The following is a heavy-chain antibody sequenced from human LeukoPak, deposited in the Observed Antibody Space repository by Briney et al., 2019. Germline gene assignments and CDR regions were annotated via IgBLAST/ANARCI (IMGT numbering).Heavy chain of an antibody. Sequence: ASVKVSCKASGYTFTSYDINWVRQATGQGLAWMGWMNPNSGNTGYAQKFQGRVTMTRNTSISTAYMELSSLRSEDTAVYYCARGATYGSGSEFDYWGQGTLVTVSS. CDR1: GYTFTSYD. CDR2: MNPNSGNT. CDR3: ARGATYGSGSEFDY. V-gene: IGHV1-8*01. J-gene: IGHJ4*02. D-gene: IGHD3-10*01.